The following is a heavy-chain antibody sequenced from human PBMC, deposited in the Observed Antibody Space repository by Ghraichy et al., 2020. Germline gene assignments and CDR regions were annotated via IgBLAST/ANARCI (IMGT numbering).Heavy chain of an antibody. D-gene: IGHD3-3*01. Sequence: SETLSLTCTVSGGSINNYYWSWIRQPPGKGLEWIGFIYYSGGANYNPSLKSRATISVDASMTQFSLRLCSVTAADTAVYYCARDRAVFGPGGMDVWGQGTTATVSS. CDR3: ARDRAVFGPGGMDV. CDR1: GGSINNYY. CDR2: IYYSGGA. J-gene: IGHJ6*02. V-gene: IGHV4-59*01.